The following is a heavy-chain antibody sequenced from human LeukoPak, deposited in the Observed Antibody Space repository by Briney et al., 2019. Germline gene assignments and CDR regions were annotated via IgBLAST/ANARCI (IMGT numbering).Heavy chain of an antibody. D-gene: IGHD3-10*01. J-gene: IGHJ4*02. Sequence: GGSLRLSCAASGFTFDDYAMHWVRQAPGKGLEWVSGISWNSGSIGYADSVKGRFTISRDNAKNSLYLQMNSLRAEDTALYYCAKGGVRGVITGWGQGTPVTVSS. CDR3: AKGGVRGVITG. V-gene: IGHV3-9*01. CDR2: ISWNSGSI. CDR1: GFTFDDYA.